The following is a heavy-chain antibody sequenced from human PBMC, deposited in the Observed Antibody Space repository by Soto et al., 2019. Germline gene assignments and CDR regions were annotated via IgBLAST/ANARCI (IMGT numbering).Heavy chain of an antibody. CDR1: GGTFSSYA. J-gene: IGHJ4*02. CDR2: IIPIFGTA. CDR3: ARDLGCSGGSCYGGSGDY. D-gene: IGHD2-15*01. Sequence: QVQLVQSGAEVKKPGSSVKVSCKASGGTFSSYAISWVRQAPGQGLEWMGGIIPIFGTANYAQKFQGRVTITAAESTSTAYMELSSLRSEDTAVYYCARDLGCSGGSCYGGSGDYWGQGTLVTVSS. V-gene: IGHV1-69*12.